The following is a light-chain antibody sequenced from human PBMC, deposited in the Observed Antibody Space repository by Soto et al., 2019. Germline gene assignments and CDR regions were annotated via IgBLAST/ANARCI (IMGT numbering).Light chain of an antibody. J-gene: IGLJ1*01. V-gene: IGLV2-23*02. CDR2: EVS. Sequence: QSALTQPASVSGSPGQSITISCSGTDSDVGSYDLVSWYQQHPGKAPKFMIYEVSKRPSGVSSRFSGSKSGNTASLTISGLQAEDEADYYCCSSAGASTYVFGTGTKLTVL. CDR1: DSDVGSYDL. CDR3: CSSAGASTYV.